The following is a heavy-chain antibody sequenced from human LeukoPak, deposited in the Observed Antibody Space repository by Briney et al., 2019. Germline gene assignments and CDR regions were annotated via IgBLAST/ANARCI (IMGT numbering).Heavy chain of an antibody. J-gene: IGHJ4*02. Sequence: SQTLSLTCTVSGGSISSGDYYWSWIRQPPGKGLEWIGYIYYSGSTYYNPSLKSRVTISVDTSKNQFSLKLSSVTAADTAVYYCAREGVHCSSTSCYENFDYWGQGTLVTVSS. D-gene: IGHD2-2*01. CDR2: IYYSGST. CDR1: GGSISSGDYY. CDR3: AREGVHCSSTSCYENFDY. V-gene: IGHV4-30-4*08.